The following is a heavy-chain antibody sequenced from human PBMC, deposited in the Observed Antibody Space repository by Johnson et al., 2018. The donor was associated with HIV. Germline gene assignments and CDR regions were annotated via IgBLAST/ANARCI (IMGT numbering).Heavy chain of an antibody. Sequence: QVQLVESGGGVVRPGGSLRLSCAASGFIFDDYDMSWVRQAPGKGLEWVAVISYDGSNKYYADSVKGRFTISRDNSKNTLYLQMNSLRAEDTAVYYCAKVINPSRVDTAMVTVLDAFDIWGQGTMVTVSS. D-gene: IGHD5-18*01. CDR2: ISYDGSNK. V-gene: IGHV3-30*18. CDR3: AKVINPSRVDTAMVTVLDAFDI. CDR1: GFIFDDYD. J-gene: IGHJ3*02.